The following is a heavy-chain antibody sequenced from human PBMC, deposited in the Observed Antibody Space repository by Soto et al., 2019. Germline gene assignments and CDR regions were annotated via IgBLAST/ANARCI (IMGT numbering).Heavy chain of an antibody. V-gene: IGHV4-34*01. CDR3: ARVLELGIGY. D-gene: IGHD1-7*01. J-gene: IGHJ4*02. CDR2: INHSGST. CDR1: GGSFSGYY. Sequence: SETLSLTCAVYGGSFSGYYWSWIRQPPGKGLEWIGEINHSGSTNYNPSLKSRVTISVDTSKNQFSLKLSSVTAADTAVYYWARVLELGIGYWGQGTLVTVSS.